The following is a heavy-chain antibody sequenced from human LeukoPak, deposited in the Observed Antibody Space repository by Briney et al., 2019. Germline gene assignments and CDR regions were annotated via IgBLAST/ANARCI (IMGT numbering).Heavy chain of an antibody. CDR1: AYTFTSYT. J-gene: IGHJ4*02. CDR2: INAGNGDT. V-gene: IGHV1-3*01. Sequence: GASVKVSCKASAYTFTSYTIHWVRQAPGQRLEWMGWINAGNGDTKYSQEFQGRVTMTRDTSISTAYMELSRLRSDDTAVYYCARSMDTMYYFDYWGQGTLVTVSS. D-gene: IGHD2-8*01. CDR3: ARSMDTMYYFDY.